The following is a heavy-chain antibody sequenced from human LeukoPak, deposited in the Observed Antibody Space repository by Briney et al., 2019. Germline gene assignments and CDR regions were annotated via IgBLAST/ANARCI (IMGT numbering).Heavy chain of an antibody. V-gene: IGHV3-21*01. CDR2: ISSSSSYI. D-gene: IGHD3-3*01. CDR3: ARDSRDYDFWSGPKQYYFDY. CDR1: GFTFSSYS. J-gene: IGHJ4*02. Sequence: GGSLRLSCAASGFTFSSYSMNWVRQAPGKGLEWVSSISSSSSYIYYADSVKGRLTISRDNAKNSLYLQMNSLRAEDTAVYYCARDSRDYDFWSGPKQYYFDYWGQGTLVTVSP.